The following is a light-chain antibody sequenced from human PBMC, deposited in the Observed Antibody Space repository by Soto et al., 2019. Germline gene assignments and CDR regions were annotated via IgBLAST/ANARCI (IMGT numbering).Light chain of an antibody. Sequence: QSALTQPASVSGSPGQSITISCTGTSSDVGGYNYVSWYQHHPGTAPKLIIYEVTNRPSGVSNRFSGSKSGNTASLTISGLPAEDESDYYCISYTSGTSPYVFGTGTKVTVL. CDR3: ISYTSGTSPYV. CDR2: EVT. J-gene: IGLJ1*01. CDR1: SSDVGGYNY. V-gene: IGLV2-14*01.